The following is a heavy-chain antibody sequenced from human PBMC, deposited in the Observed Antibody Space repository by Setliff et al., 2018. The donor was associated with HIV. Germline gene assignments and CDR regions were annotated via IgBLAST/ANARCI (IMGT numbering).Heavy chain of an antibody. CDR2: IYTSGST. V-gene: IGHV4-61*02. CDR1: GGSISSGSYY. CDR3: AVGIIATTGTFFDY. J-gene: IGHJ4*02. D-gene: IGHD6-13*01. Sequence: PSETLSLTCTVSGGSISSGSYYWSWIRQPAGKGPEWIGRIYTSGSTNYNPSLKSRVTISLATSKNQFSLKLNSVTAADTAVYYCAVGIIATTGTFFDYWGQGTLVTVSS.